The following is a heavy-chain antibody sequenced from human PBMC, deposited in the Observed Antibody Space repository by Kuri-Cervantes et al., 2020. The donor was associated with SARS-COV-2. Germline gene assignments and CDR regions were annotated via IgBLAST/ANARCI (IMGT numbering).Heavy chain of an antibody. V-gene: IGHV3-64*01. CDR2: ISSNGGST. J-gene: IGHJ4*02. CDR1: GFTFSSYA. Sequence: GGSLRLSCAAPGFTFSSYAMHWVRQAPGKGLEYVSAISSNGGSTYYANSVKGRFTISRDNSKNTLYLQMGSLRAEDMAVYYCARGGCSSTSCYQYYFDYWGQGTLVTVSS. CDR3: ARGGCSSTSCYQYYFDY. D-gene: IGHD2-2*01.